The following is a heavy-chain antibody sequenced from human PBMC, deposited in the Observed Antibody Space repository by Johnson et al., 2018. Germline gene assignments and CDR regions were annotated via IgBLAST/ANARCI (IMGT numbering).Heavy chain of an antibody. CDR1: GFTFSSYG. CDR3: ARVLVRVGPAYGMDV. J-gene: IGHJ6*02. V-gene: IGHV3-33*01. Sequence: QVQLVQSGGGVVQPGRSLRLSCAASGFTFSSYGMHWVRQAPGKGLEWVAVIWYDGSNKYNADSVKGRFTISRDNSKNTLYLQMKSLIAEDTAVYYCARVLVRVGPAYGMDVWGQGTTVTVPS. CDR2: IWYDGSNK. D-gene: IGHD3-10*01.